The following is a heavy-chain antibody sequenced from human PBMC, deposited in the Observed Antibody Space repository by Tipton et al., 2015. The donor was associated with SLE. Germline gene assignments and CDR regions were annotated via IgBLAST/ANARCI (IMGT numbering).Heavy chain of an antibody. J-gene: IGHJ4*02. CDR1: GGSISSYY. V-gene: IGHV4-59*12. D-gene: IGHD6-19*01. CDR3: ARGGSASDY. CDR2: IYSSGST. Sequence: TLSLTCPVSGGSISSYYWRWIRQPPGKGLAWIGYIYSSGSTYYNPSLKSRVTISVDTSKNQFSLKLSSVTAADTAVYYCARGGSASDYWGQGTLVTVSS.